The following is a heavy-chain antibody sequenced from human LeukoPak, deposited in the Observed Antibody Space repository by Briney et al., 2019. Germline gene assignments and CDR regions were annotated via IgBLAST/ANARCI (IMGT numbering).Heavy chain of an antibody. Sequence: SETLSLTCTVSGGSISSGGYYWSWIRQLPGKGLEWIGYIYYSGSTNYNPSLKSRVTISVDTSKNQFSLKLSSVTAADTAVYYCARDLSGYGMDVWGQGTTVTVSS. CDR2: IYYSGST. J-gene: IGHJ6*02. V-gene: IGHV4-61*08. CDR1: GGSISSGGYY. CDR3: ARDLSGYGMDV. D-gene: IGHD5/OR15-5a*01.